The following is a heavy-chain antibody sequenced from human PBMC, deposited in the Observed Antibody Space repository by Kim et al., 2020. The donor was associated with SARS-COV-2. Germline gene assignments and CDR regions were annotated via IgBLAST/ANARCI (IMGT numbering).Heavy chain of an antibody. CDR1: GFTFSNAW. J-gene: IGHJ3*02. V-gene: IGHV3-15*01. Sequence: GGSLRLSCAASGFTFSNAWMSWVRQAPGKGLEWVGRIKSKTDGGTTDYAAPVKGRFTISRDDSKNTLYLQMNSLKTEDTAVYYCTTPSTMIVVGDAFDIWGQGTMVTVSS. CDR3: TTPSTMIVVGDAFDI. D-gene: IGHD3-22*01. CDR2: IKSKTDGGTT.